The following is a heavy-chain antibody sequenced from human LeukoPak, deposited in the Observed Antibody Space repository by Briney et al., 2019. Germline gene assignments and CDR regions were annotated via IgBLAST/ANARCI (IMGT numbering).Heavy chain of an antibody. CDR2: IIPILGIA. CDR1: GGTFSSYA. J-gene: IGHJ4*02. Sequence: SVKVSCEASGGTFSSYAISWVRQAPCQELEWMGSIIPILGIANYAQKFQGRVTITADKSTNTAYMEMSSLRSEDTAVYYCARDPSGDRDSSGYYYAPYWGQGTLVTVSS. CDR3: ARDPSGDRDSSGYYYAPY. V-gene: IGHV1-69*04. D-gene: IGHD3-22*01.